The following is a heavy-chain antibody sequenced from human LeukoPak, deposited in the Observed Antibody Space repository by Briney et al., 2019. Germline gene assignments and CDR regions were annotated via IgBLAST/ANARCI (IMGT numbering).Heavy chain of an antibody. CDR1: GGSISSGGYY. V-gene: IGHV4-31*03. Sequence: TLSLTCTVSGGSISSGGYYWSWIRQHPGKGLEWIGYIYSSGSTYYNPSLKSRVTISVDTSKNQFSLKLSSVTAADTAVYYCAREILAGPFDYWGQGTLVTVSS. J-gene: IGHJ4*02. CDR2: IYSSGST. CDR3: AREILAGPFDY.